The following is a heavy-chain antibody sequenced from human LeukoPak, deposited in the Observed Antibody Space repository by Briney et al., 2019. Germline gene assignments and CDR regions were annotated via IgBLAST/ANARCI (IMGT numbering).Heavy chain of an antibody. J-gene: IGHJ4*02. D-gene: IGHD3-22*01. CDR2: INTSGST. Sequence: SETPSLTCTVSGGSITSGSYYWNWIRQPAGKGLEWIGRINTSGSTNYNPSLKSRVTISVDTSKNQFSLKLSSVTAADTAVYYCARDHSGYFPAFDYWGQGALVTVSS. CDR3: ARDHSGYFPAFDY. V-gene: IGHV4-61*02. CDR1: GGSITSGSYY.